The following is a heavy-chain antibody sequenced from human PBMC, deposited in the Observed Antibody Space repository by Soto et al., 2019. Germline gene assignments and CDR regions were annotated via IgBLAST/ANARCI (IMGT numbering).Heavy chain of an antibody. CDR1: GVTMSYGGHS. Sequence: PSETLSLTYNVSGVTMSYGGHSWRWIRQSTGKGLEWLGYISHLDTIYSNPSFKSRLSLYMGRTRNQFSLSLSSMTAWGKGVYYCARGGVYDSFDLWGQGIQVKVSS. V-gene: IGHV4-30-2*06. J-gene: IGHJ4*02. CDR3: ARGGVYDSFDL. D-gene: IGHD2-8*02. CDR2: ISHLDTI.